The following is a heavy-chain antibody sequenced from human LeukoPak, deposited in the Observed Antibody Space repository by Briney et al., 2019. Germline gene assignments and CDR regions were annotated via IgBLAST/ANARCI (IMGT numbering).Heavy chain of an antibody. Sequence: ASVKVSCKASGYTFTSYGISWGRQAPGQGLEWMGWISAYNGNTNYAQKLQGRITMTTDTSTSKPYKELRSLRSDDTAVYYCARISRGLVDYWGQGTLVTVSS. V-gene: IGHV1-18*01. D-gene: IGHD1-14*01. CDR3: ARISRGLVDY. CDR1: GYTFTSYG. J-gene: IGHJ4*02. CDR2: ISAYNGNT.